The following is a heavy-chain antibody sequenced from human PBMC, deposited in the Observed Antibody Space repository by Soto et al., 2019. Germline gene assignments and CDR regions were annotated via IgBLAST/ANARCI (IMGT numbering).Heavy chain of an antibody. V-gene: IGHV1-2*02. CDR2: IGPARGDT. Sequence: SVKVSCKASGYTFTGHYIQWVRQAPGQGPEWMGEIGPARGDTRYAQKFQGRVTMTRDTSITTVYMELNNLSPGDPAVYYCGRGRSGQLVVFYWGQGTPVTVSS. D-gene: IGHD3-10*01. CDR3: GRGRSGQLVVFY. CDR1: GYTFTGHY. J-gene: IGHJ4*02.